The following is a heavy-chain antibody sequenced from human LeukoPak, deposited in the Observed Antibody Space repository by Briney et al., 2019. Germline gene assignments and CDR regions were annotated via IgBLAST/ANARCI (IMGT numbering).Heavy chain of an antibody. V-gene: IGHV3-74*01. CDR1: GFTFSSYW. CDR3: ARTRLDYGMDV. Sequence: GGSLRLSCAASGFTFSSYWMHWVRQAPGKGLVWVSRINSDGRSTSYADSVKGRFTISRDNAKNTLYLQMNSLRAEDTAVYYCARTRLDYGMDVWGQGTTVTVSS. D-gene: IGHD5-12*01. J-gene: IGHJ6*02. CDR2: INSDGRST.